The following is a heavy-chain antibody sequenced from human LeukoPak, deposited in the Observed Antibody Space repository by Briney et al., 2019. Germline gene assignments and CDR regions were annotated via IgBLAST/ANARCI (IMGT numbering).Heavy chain of an antibody. CDR1: GYTFTHQW. CDR2: IYPRDSDT. CDR3: ARHSDVIGAI. J-gene: IGHJ4*02. V-gene: IGHV5-51*01. Sequence: GESLKISCEASGYTFTHQWIGWVRQKSGSGLEWMGIIYPRDSDTRYSPSFRGHVSISADTSINTAYLEWSRLEASDTAIYYCARHSDVIGAIWGQGTLVTVSS. D-gene: IGHD3-10*01.